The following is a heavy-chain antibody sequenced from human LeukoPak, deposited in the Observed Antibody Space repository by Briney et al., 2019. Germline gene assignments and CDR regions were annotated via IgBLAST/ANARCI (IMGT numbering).Heavy chain of an antibody. V-gene: IGHV4-39*01. CDR3: ASLYYDILTGYYFDY. J-gene: IGHJ4*02. CDR2: IYYSGST. Sequence: SETLSLTCTVSGGSISSSSYYWGWIRQPPGKGLEWIGSIYYSGSTYYNPSLKSRVTISVDTSKNQFSLKLSSVSAADTAVYYCASLYYDILTGYYFDYWGQGTLVTVSS. D-gene: IGHD3-9*01. CDR1: GGSISSSSYY.